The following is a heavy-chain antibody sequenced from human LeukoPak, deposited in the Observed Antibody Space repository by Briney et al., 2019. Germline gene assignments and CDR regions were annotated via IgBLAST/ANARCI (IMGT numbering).Heavy chain of an antibody. J-gene: IGHJ4*02. D-gene: IGHD3-22*01. CDR1: GGSFSGYY. CDR2: INHSGST. CDR3: ARGRYYYDSSGPYFDY. V-gene: IGHV4-34*01. Sequence: SSETLSLTCAVYGGSFSGYYWSWIRQPPGKGLEWIGEINHSGSTNYNPSLKSRVTISVDTSKNQISLKLSSVTAADTAVYYCARGRYYYDSSGPYFDYWGQGTLVTVSS.